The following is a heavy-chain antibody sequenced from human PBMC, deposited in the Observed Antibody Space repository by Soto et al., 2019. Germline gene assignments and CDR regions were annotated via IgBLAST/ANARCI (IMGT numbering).Heavy chain of an antibody. CDR1: GGSFSGYY. D-gene: IGHD6-19*01. V-gene: IGHV4-34*01. CDR2: INHSGST. Sequence: GPGPGCPSETLSLTCAVYGGSFSGYYWSWMREPPGKGLEWIGEINHSGSTNYNPSLKSRVTISVDTSKNQFSLTLSSVTAADTAVYYCASAGWYSSGWPFRLAGPLFDYWGQGTLVTVSS. J-gene: IGHJ4*02. CDR3: ASAGWYSSGWPFRLAGPLFDY.